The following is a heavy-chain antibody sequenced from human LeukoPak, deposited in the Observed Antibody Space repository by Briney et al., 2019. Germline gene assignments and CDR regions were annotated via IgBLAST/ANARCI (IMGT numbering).Heavy chain of an antibody. D-gene: IGHD1-7*01. CDR3: ATDELIIDY. J-gene: IGHJ4*02. V-gene: IGHV3-23*01. CDR2: VSRGSGYI. CDR1: GFTFSSYA. Sequence: GGSLRLSCAASGFTFSSYAMKWVRQAPGKGLEWVSAVSRGSGYIYYADSVKGRFTTSRDNSKNTLYLQMNSLRAEDTALYYCATDELIIDYWGQGTLVTVSS.